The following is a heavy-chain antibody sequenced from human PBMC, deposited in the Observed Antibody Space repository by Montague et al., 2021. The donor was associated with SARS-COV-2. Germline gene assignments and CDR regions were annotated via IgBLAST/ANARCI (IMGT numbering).Heavy chain of an antibody. CDR2: IDWDXDK. CDR1: GFSLSTSGMC. CDR3: ARSYGTTVVTRAFDY. Sequence: PALVKPTQTLTLTCTFSGFSLSTSGMCVSWIRPPPGKALEWLTLIDWDXDKYYSTSLKTRLTISKDTSKNQVVLTMTNMDPVDTATYYCARSYGTTVVTRAFDYWGQGTLVTVSS. D-gene: IGHD4-23*01. J-gene: IGHJ4*02. V-gene: IGHV2-70*01.